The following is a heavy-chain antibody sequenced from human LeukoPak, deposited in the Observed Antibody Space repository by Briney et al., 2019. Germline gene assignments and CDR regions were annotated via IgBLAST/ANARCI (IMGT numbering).Heavy chain of an antibody. CDR3: ARVKRDGYNPYYYYGMDV. D-gene: IGHD5-24*01. CDR1: GYTFTSYG. Sequence: ASVKVSCKASGYTFTSYGISWVRQAPGQGLEWMGWINPSGGSTSYAQKFQGRVTVTRDTSTSTVYMELSSLRSEDTAVYYCARVKRDGYNPYYYYGMDVWGQGTTVTVSS. CDR2: INPSGGST. J-gene: IGHJ6*02. V-gene: IGHV1-46*01.